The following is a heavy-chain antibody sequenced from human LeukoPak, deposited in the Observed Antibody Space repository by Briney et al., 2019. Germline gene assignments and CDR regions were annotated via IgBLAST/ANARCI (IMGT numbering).Heavy chain of an antibody. CDR3: ARVYDSGEFDY. Sequence: SETLSLTCTVSGGSISSGGLYWSWIRHHPGKVLEWIGYIYYRGSTSYNPSLKSRVTMSVDTSKNQFSLKLNSVTAADTAVYYCARVYDSGEFDYWGQGTLVTVSS. CDR1: GGSISSGGLY. J-gene: IGHJ4*02. CDR2: IYYRGST. V-gene: IGHV4-31*03. D-gene: IGHD3-10*01.